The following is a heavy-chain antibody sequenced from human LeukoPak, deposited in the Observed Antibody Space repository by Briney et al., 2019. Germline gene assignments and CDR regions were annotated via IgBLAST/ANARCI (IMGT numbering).Heavy chain of an antibody. CDR3: VSRADWFDP. V-gene: IGHV4-30-4*01. CDR1: GNSISSGDYY. CDR2: IHYSGSS. Sequence: SETLSLTCTVSGNSISSGDYYWSWIRQPPGKGLEWIGYIHYSGSSDYNPALKSRVSISVDASKNQFSLKLTSVTAADTAVYFCVSRADWFDPGARELWSPSPQ. J-gene: IGHJ5*02.